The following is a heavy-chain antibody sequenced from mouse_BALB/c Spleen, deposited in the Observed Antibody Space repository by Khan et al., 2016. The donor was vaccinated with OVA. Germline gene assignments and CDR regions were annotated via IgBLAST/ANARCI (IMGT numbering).Heavy chain of an antibody. D-gene: IGHD2-14*01. CDR2: MISSGYT. Sequence: EVQLQESGPSLVQPSQTLSITCSVTGDSISSGYWSWIRKFPGNKLEYMGYMISSGYTYYNPSLKSRIYITRHTSKNQYYLQLNNVTTEDTSTYXCARSTYRYSFAFWGQGTLVTVSA. CDR3: ARSTYRYSFAF. CDR1: GDSISSGY. J-gene: IGHJ3*01. V-gene: IGHV3-8*02.